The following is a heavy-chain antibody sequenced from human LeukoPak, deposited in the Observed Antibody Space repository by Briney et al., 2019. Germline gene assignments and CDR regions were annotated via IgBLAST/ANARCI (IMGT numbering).Heavy chain of an antibody. CDR1: GFTFDDYA. CDR2: ISRNSGSI. Sequence: GGSLRLSCAASGFTFDDYATHWVRQAPGEGLEWVSGISRNSGSIGYTHSVKGRFTISRDNAKNSMYLQMNSMRAEDTALYYCAKGKSITIFYGMDVWGQGATVTVSS. CDR3: AKGKSITIFYGMDV. J-gene: IGHJ6*02. D-gene: IGHD3-9*01. V-gene: IGHV3-9*01.